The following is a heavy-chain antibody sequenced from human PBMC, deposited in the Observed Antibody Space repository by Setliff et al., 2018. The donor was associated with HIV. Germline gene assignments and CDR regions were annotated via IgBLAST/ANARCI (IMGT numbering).Heavy chain of an antibody. J-gene: IGHJ3*02. CDR2: VNPKSGRT. D-gene: IGHD2-8*01. V-gene: IGHV1-2*06. CDR3: ASKVYCTNGVCLDAFDT. CDR1: GYTFTGYY. Sequence: GASVKVSCKASGYTFTGYYMHWVRQAPGQGLEWMGRVNPKSGRTHYAQKFQGRVTMTRDTSISTAYMELRRLRSDDTAVYYCASKVYCTNGVCLDAFDTWGQGTMVTVSS.